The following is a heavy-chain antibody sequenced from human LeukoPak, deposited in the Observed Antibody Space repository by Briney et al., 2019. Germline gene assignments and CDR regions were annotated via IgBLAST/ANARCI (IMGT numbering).Heavy chain of an antibody. Sequence: SETLSLTCTVSGGSISSGSYYWSWIRQPAGKGLEWIGSIYYSGSTYYNPSLKSRVTISVDTSKNQFSLKLSSVTAADTAVYYCARQGLLYYFDYWGQGTLVTVSS. V-gene: IGHV4-39*01. CDR2: IYYSGST. J-gene: IGHJ4*02. CDR1: GGSISSGSYY. CDR3: ARQGLLYYFDY.